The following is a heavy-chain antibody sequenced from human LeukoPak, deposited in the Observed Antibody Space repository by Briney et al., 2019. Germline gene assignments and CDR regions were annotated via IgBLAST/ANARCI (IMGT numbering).Heavy chain of an antibody. D-gene: IGHD3-10*01. CDR1: GFTFSSYS. J-gene: IGHJ5*02. CDR3: ARDGWFGDYNWFDP. CDR2: ISSSSSTI. V-gene: IGHV3-48*01. Sequence: TGGSLRLSCAASGFTFSSYSMNWVRQAPGKGLEWVSYISSSSSTIYYADSVKGRFTISRDNAKNSVYLQMNSLRAEDTAMYYCARDGWFGDYNWFDPWGQGTLVTVSS.